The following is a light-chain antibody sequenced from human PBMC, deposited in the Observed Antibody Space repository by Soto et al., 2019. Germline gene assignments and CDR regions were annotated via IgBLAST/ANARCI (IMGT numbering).Light chain of an antibody. V-gene: IGLV2-14*01. CDR3: SSYTSSNSLEV. Sequence: QSALIQPDSVSGSPGQSITISCTGTGSDVGGSIYVSWYQHPPHRAPKLLIYEVNYRPSGVSHRFSGSKSGNTASLTISGLQADDEADYYCSSYTSSNSLEVFGSGTKLTVL. J-gene: IGLJ1*01. CDR1: GSDVGGSIY. CDR2: EVN.